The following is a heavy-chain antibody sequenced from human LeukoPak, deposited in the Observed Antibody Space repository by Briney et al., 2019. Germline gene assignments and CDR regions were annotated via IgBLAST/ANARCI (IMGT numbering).Heavy chain of an antibody. J-gene: IGHJ4*02. D-gene: IGHD4-17*01. V-gene: IGHV1-46*01. CDR2: SHPSGGST. CDR1: GYTFTSYY. Sequence: ASVKVSCKASGYTFTSYYMHWVRQAPGQGLEWMGVSHPSGGSTSYAQKFQGRVTMTRDTSTSTVYMELSSLTSEDTAVYSCARYYGEGAFDHWGQGTLVAVSS. CDR3: ARYYGEGAFDH.